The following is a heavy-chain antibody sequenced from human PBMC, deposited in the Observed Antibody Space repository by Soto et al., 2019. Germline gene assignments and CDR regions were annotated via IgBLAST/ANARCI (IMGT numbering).Heavy chain of an antibody. V-gene: IGHV2-5*02. D-gene: IGHD2-15*01. J-gene: IGHJ4*02. CDR1: GFSLGTHGVA. Sequence: QITLKESGPTLVKPTQTLTLTCTFSGFSLGTHGVAVGWVRQPAGKALEWLALIYWDDDKYYSASLNSRLTXXKXXSNTPVVLTMTNLDPVDTGTYSCAHARLYCTGGSCSTYFASWGQGTLVTVSS. CDR3: AHARLYCTGGSCSTYFAS. CDR2: IYWDDDK.